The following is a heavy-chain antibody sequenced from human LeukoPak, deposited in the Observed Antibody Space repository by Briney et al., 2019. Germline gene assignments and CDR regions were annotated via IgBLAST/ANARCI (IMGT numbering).Heavy chain of an antibody. CDR1: VGSIISGDYY. V-gene: IGHV4-30-4*01. CDR3: ARDPGVAYFARYRGGSFDY. D-gene: IGHD2-21*01. Sequence: SHTLSLTCTVSVGSIISGDYYGSWIREPPGKGLEGSGYIYYSGSTYYNLSLKSRLTISGYTSENHFSLNLCYVTAADTAVYYCARDPGVAYFARYRGGSFDYWGQGTLVTVSS. CDR2: IYYSGST. J-gene: IGHJ4*02.